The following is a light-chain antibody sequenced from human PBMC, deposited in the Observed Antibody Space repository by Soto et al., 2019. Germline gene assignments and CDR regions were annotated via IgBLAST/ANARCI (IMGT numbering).Light chain of an antibody. CDR3: AAWDESLNVVV. V-gene: IGLV1-44*01. J-gene: IGLJ2*01. CDR1: SPNIGRNS. CDR2: TNN. Sequence: QSVLTQPPSASGTPGQRVTISCSGDSPNIGRNSVNWYQQLPGMAPKVLIYTNNHRPSGVPDRFSGSKSGTSASLAISGLQSEDEADYFCAAWDESLNVVVFGGGTKLTV.